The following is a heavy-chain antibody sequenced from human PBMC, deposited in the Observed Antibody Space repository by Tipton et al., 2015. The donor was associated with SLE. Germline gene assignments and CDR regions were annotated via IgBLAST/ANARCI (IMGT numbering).Heavy chain of an antibody. V-gene: IGHV4-38-2*02. Sequence: TLSLTCTVSGYSISSGYYWGWIRQPPGKGLEWFGEINQSGSTNYNPSLKGRVTISVDTSKNQFSLKMKSVTAADTAVYYCARLIAARPGYYCGMDVWGQGTTVTVSS. CDR1: GYSISSGYY. CDR2: INQSGST. D-gene: IGHD6-6*01. J-gene: IGHJ6*02. CDR3: ARLIAARPGYYCGMDV.